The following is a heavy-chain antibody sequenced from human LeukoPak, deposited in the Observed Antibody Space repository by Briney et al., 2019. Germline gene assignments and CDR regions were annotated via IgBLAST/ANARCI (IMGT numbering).Heavy chain of an antibody. CDR1: GFTFRSHA. CDR2: IYENGGTT. J-gene: IGHJ5*01. V-gene: IGHV3-23*01. CDR3: ARSLDS. Sequence: GGSLRLSCVGSGFTFRSHAMSWVRQAPEKGLEFVSGIYENGGTTYYADSVKGRFSISRDNSKNTLYLQMNSLRDEDTALYYCARSLDSWGQGTLVTVSS.